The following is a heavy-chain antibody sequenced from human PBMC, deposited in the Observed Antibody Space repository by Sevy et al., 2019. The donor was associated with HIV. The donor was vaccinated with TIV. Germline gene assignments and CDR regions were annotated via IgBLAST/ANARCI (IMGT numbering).Heavy chain of an antibody. CDR2: IRSRANSYAT. CDR3: TGTTGTDPPGDY. CDR1: GFTFSNYA. J-gene: IGHJ4*02. V-gene: IGHV3-73*01. D-gene: IGHD2-8*02. Sequence: GGSLRLSCAATGFTFSNYAMHWVRQTPGKGLEWVGRIRSRANSYATIYAASVEGRFTISRDDSKNTAYLEMNSLKTEDTAVYYCTGTTGTDPPGDYWGQGTLVTVSS.